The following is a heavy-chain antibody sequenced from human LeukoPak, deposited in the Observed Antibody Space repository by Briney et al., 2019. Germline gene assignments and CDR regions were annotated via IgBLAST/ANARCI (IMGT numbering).Heavy chain of an antibody. J-gene: IGHJ4*02. CDR2: ISGGAGGA. CDR3: AKDGGYGSGSDYPDY. D-gene: IGHD3-10*01. CDR1: GFTFSSYA. Sequence: SGGSLRLSCAASGFTFSSYAMNWVRQAPGKGLEWVSSISGGAGGAAYADSVKGRFTMSRDNSKNTLYLQMNSLRAEDTAVYYCAKDGGYGSGSDYPDYWGQGTLVTVSS. V-gene: IGHV3-23*01.